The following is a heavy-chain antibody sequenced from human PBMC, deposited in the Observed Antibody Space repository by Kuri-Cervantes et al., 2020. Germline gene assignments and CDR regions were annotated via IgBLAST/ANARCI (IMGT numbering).Heavy chain of an antibody. Sequence: GESLKISCAASGFTFSSYDMHWVRQATGKGLEWVSAIGTAGDTYYPGSVKGRFTISRENAKNSLYLQMNSLRAGDTAVYYCARVGGYSYYYYYYYGMDVWGQGTTVTVSS. CDR3: ARVGGYSYYYYYYYGMDV. D-gene: IGHD5-18*01. CDR1: GFTFSSYD. CDR2: IGTAGDT. J-gene: IGHJ6*02. V-gene: IGHV3-13*01.